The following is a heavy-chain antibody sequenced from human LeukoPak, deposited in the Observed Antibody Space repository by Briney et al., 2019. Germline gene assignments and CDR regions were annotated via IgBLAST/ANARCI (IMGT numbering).Heavy chain of an antibody. V-gene: IGHV1-2*02. Sequence: ASVTVSCKASGYTFTDDYIHWVRQAPGQGLEWMGWINPNSGDTNYAQKFQGRVTMTRDTSISTAYMELSRLRSDDTAVYYCARVRDLWFGDFDYWGQGTMVTVSS. CDR1: GYTFTDDY. J-gene: IGHJ4*02. D-gene: IGHD3-10*01. CDR2: INPNSGDT. CDR3: ARVRDLWFGDFDY.